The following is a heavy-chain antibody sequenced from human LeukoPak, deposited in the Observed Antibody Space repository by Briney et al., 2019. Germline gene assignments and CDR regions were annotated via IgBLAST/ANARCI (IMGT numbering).Heavy chain of an antibody. CDR2: VYYSEST. CDR1: GGSVSSGSYY. V-gene: IGHV4-61*01. D-gene: IGHD5-18*01. Sequence: PSETLSLTCTVSGGSVSSGSYYWNWIRQPPGKGLEWIGYVYYSESTSYNPSLKSRVTMSVDTSENQFSLKLSSVTAADTAVYYCARVNTAMALLDYWGQGTLVTVSS. CDR3: ARVNTAMALLDY. J-gene: IGHJ4*02.